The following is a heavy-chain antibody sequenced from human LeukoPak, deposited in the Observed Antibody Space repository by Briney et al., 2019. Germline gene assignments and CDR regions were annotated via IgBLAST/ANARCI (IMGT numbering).Heavy chain of an antibody. CDR3: ARVKTMIIVVSLFDY. CDR1: GYTFTGYY. CDR2: FNPNSGST. Sequence: ASVKVSCKGSGYTFTGYYMHWVRQAPGQGLEWVGWFNPNSGSTNYAQKFQGRLTMTRDTSISTAYMELSRLRSDDTAVYYCARVKTMIIVVSLFDYWGQGTLVTVSS. J-gene: IGHJ4*02. V-gene: IGHV1-2*02. D-gene: IGHD3-22*01.